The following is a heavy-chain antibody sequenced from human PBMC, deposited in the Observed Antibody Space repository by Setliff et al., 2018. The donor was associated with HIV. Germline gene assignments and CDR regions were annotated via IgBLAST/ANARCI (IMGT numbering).Heavy chain of an antibody. J-gene: IGHJ4*02. CDR3: ARGGFYSSDYYLLDY. V-gene: IGHV4-59*01. Sequence: SETLSLTCAVYGGSFSSYYWSWIRQPPGKGLEWIGYIYYSGSTNYNPSLKSRVTISVDTSKKQFSLKLDSVTAADTAVYYCARGGFYSSDYYLLDYWGQGTLVTVSS. CDR1: GGSFSSYY. D-gene: IGHD6-19*01. CDR2: IYYSGST.